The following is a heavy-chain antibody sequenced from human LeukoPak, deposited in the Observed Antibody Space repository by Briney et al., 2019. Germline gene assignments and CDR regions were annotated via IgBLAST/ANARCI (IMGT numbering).Heavy chain of an antibody. CDR2: ISGTGVDT. V-gene: IGHV3-23*01. CDR3: TKRGAYGSGRSYFFEF. D-gene: IGHD2-15*01. Sequence: GGSLRLSCAASGFTFSTHPMSWARQAPGKGLEWVSTISGTGVDTFYANSVKGRFAISRDNFKDMLDLQMNNLRAEDTAVHYCTKRGAYGSGRSYFFEFWGQGTLVTVSS. CDR1: GFTFSTHP. J-gene: IGHJ4*02.